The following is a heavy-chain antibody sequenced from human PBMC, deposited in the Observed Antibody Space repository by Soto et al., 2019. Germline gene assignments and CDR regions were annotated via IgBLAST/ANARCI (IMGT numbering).Heavy chain of an antibody. CDR2: IYYSGST. J-gene: IGHJ4*02. CDR3: ARAPGAAAIDY. CDR1: GGSISSYY. V-gene: IGHV4-59*01. D-gene: IGHD6-13*01. Sequence: PSETLSLTCTVSGGSISSYYWSWVRQPPGKGLEWIGYIYYSGSTNYHPSLKSQVTISVDTPTNQFSLTLSSVTAADTDVYYCARAPGAAAIDYWGQGTLVIVSS.